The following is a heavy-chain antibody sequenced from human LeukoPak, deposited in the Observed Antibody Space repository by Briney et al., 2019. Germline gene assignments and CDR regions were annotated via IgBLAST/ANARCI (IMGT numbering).Heavy chain of an antibody. Sequence: PGGSLRLSCTASGFPFIEYSMNWVRQVPGKGLEWIAYIGIDSGNTKYADSVRGRFTISADKTKNSLYLQMNSLRVDDTAVYYCARDHNYAFDIWGQGTLVSVAS. CDR1: GFPFIEYS. CDR2: IGIDSGNT. D-gene: IGHD1-1*01. CDR3: ARDHNYAFDI. J-gene: IGHJ4*02. V-gene: IGHV3-48*01.